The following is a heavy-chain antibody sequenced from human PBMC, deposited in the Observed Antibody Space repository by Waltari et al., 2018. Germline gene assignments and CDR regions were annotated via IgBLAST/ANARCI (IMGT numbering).Heavy chain of an antibody. D-gene: IGHD3-10*01. CDR1: GFTFGSSA. CDR3: ARVGDTLGTGTFDF. CDR2: IITLLGIT. Sequence: QVPLVQSGAEVRKPGASVKPSCTSYGFTFGSSAITWVRQAPGQGLEWMGLIITLLGITNYADNFQDRLTITADTSTRTAYMELSSLKSEDTALYYCARVGDTLGTGTFDFWGQGVLVTVSS. V-gene: IGHV1-69*10. J-gene: IGHJ4*02.